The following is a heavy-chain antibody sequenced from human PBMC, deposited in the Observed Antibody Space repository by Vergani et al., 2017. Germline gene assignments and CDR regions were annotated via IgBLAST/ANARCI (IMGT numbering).Heavy chain of an antibody. CDR3: AGPSPNWSHYYYGMDV. Sequence: QGQLAQSGAEVKKPGSSVKVSCKASGGTFSSNSISWVRQAPGQGLEWMGRIIPIFGTTSYAQKFQGRVTILADESTSTAYMELSSLRSEDTAVYYCAGPSPNWSHYYYGMDVWGQGTTVTVSS. CDR2: IIPIFGTT. V-gene: IGHV1-69*13. J-gene: IGHJ6*02. D-gene: IGHD1-1*01. CDR1: GGTFSSNS.